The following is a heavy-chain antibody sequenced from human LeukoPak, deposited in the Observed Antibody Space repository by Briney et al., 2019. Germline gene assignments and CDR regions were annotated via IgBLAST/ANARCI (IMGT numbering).Heavy chain of an antibody. CDR3: ARGSDLDAFDI. CDR2: ISWNSGSI. CDR1: GFTFDDYA. Sequence: PGGSLRLSCAASGFTFDDYAMHRVRQAPGKGLEWVSGISWNSGSIGYADSVKGRFTISRDNAKNSLYLQMNSLRAEDTALYHCARGSDLDAFDIWGQGTMVTVSS. D-gene: IGHD6-25*01. J-gene: IGHJ3*02. V-gene: IGHV3-9*01.